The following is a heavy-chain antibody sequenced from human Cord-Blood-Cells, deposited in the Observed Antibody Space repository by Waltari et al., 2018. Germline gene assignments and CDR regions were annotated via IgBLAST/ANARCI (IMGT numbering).Heavy chain of an antibody. V-gene: IGHV6-1*01. CDR3: AREGYDYIWGSYRYGDY. CDR1: GDRVPSNSAA. D-gene: IGHD3-16*02. CDR2: TYYRPKWYN. J-gene: IGHJ4*02. Sequence: QVQLQQSGPGLVKPSQTLSLTCAISGDRVPSNSAAWTWIRKSPSRGLEWLGRTYYRPKWYNDYAVSVKSRITINPDTSKNQFSLQLNSVTPEDTAVYYCAREGYDYIWGSYRYGDYWGQGTLVTVSS.